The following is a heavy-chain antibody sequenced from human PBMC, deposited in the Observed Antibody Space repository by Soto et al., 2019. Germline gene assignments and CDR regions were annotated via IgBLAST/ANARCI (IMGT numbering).Heavy chain of an antibody. CDR3: AKDRQDRGSYYIFPNYYGMDV. V-gene: IGHV3-23*01. J-gene: IGHJ6*02. CDR1: GFTFSSYA. CDR2: ISGSGGST. Sequence: PGGSLRLSCAASGFTFSSYAMSWVRQAPGKGLEWVSAISGSGGSTYYADSVKGRFTISRDNSKNTLYLQMNSLRAEDTAVYYCAKDRQDRGSYYIFPNYYGMDVWGQGTTVTVSS. D-gene: IGHD3-10*01.